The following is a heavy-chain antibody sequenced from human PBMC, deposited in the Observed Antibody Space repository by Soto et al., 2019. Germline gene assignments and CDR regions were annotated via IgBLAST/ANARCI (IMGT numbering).Heavy chain of an antibody. D-gene: IGHD6-6*01. CDR3: AKGKYSSSSSGMDV. CDR1: GFTFSTYA. CDR2: ISYDRSHT. J-gene: IGHJ6*02. V-gene: IGHV3-30*18. Sequence: RLSCAASGFTFSTYAMHWIRQAPGKGLEWLSFISYDRSHTYYTDSVKGRFTISRDNSKNTLYLQMNSLSAEDTAVYYCAKGKYSSSSSGMDVWGQGTTVTVSS.